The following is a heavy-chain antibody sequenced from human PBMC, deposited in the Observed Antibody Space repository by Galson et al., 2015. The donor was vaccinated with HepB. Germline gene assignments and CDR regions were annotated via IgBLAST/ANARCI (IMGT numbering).Heavy chain of an antibody. CDR3: ARLTVGATFDY. CDR2: IYYSGST. V-gene: IGHV4-39*01. Sequence: SETLSLTCTVSGGSISSSTYYWGWLRQPPGRGLEWIGSIYYSGSTYYNPSLKSRVTISVDTATNQFSLELSSVTAADTAVYYCARLTVGATFDYWGQGTLVTVSS. J-gene: IGHJ4*02. D-gene: IGHD1-26*01. CDR1: GGSISSSTYY.